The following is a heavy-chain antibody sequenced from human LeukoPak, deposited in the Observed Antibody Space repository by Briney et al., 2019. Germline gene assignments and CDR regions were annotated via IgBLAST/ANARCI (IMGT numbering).Heavy chain of an antibody. CDR2: ISAYNGNT. Sequence: ASVKVSCKASGYTFTSYGISWVRQAPGQGLEWMGWISAYNGNTNYAQKLQGRVTMTTDTSTSTAYMELRSLRSDDTAVYYCARVPSFTYYDSSGAFDYWGQGTLVTVSS. J-gene: IGHJ4*02. CDR1: GYTFTSYG. V-gene: IGHV1-18*01. CDR3: ARVPSFTYYDSSGAFDY. D-gene: IGHD3-22*01.